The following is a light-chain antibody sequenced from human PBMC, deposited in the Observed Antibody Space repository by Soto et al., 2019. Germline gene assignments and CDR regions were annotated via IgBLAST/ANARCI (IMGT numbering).Light chain of an antibody. CDR1: QGVGST. Sequence: ELVLTQSRSTLSVSPGEIATLSCRASQGVGSTLAWYQQAPGQAPRLLIYDASTRATGIPARFSGSGSGTEFALTITSLQSEDFAVYYCQQYNAWPRTFGQGTKVDIK. V-gene: IGKV3-15*01. CDR2: DAS. J-gene: IGKJ1*01. CDR3: QQYNAWPRT.